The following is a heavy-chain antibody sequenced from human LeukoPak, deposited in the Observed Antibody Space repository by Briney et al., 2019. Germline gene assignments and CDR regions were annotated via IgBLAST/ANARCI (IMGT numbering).Heavy chain of an antibody. CDR2: IYYSGST. J-gene: IGHJ4*02. V-gene: IGHV4-59*01. CDR1: GGSISSYY. CDR3: ARGGVVTAYIFDY. D-gene: IGHD2-21*02. Sequence: SETLSLTCTVSGGSISSYYWSWIRQPPGKGLEWIGYIYYSGSTNYNPSLKSRVTMSVDTSKNQFSLKLSSVTAADTAVYYCARGGVVTAYIFDYWGQGTLVTVSS.